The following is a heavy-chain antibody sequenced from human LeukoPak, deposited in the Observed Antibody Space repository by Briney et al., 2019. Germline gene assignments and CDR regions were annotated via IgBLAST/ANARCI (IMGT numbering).Heavy chain of an antibody. CDR3: ARNDLTIFGENWFDP. CDR2: TYYRSKWYN. J-gene: IGHJ5*02. CDR1: GDSVSSDSAA. Sequence: SQTLSLTCAISGDSVSSDSAAWNWIRQSPSRGLEWLGRTYYRSKWYNDYAVSVKSRITINPDTSKNQFSLQLNSVTPEDTAVYYCARNDLTIFGENWFDPWGQGTLVTVSS. D-gene: IGHD3-3*01. V-gene: IGHV6-1*01.